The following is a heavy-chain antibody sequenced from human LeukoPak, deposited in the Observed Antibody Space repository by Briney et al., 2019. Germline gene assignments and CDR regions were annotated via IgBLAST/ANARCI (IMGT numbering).Heavy chain of an antibody. CDR1: GGSFSGYY. J-gene: IGHJ6*02. Sequence: SETLSLICAVYGGSFSGYYWSWIRQPPGKGLEWIGEINHSGSTNYNPSLKSRVTISVDTSKNQFSLPRSSATAADTAVYHCAKAPSRVYYDRSGYFYYYYGMDVCGQGTTVTVSS. V-gene: IGHV4-34*01. CDR3: AKAPSRVYYDRSGYFYYYYGMDV. CDR2: INHSGST. D-gene: IGHD3-22*01.